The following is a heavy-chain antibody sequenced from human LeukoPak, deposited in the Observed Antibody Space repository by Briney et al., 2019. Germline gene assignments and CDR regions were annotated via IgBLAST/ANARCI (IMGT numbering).Heavy chain of an antibody. CDR1: GFLFSGYW. CDR3: SRSLDY. V-gene: IGHV3-7*01. CDR2: INQDGTNQ. J-gene: IGHJ4*02. Sequence: GGSLRLSCVASGFLFSGYWMDWVRQAPGKGMEWVANINQDGTNQYYAASVRGRFSIPRDNAKNSLYLQMNSLRAEDTGVYYCSRSLDYLGQGALVTVSS.